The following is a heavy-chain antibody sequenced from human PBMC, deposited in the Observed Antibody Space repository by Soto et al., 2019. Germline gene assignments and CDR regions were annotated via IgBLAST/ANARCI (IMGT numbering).Heavy chain of an antibody. CDR2: IKSKTDGETA. CDR1: GFNLSPPW. D-gene: IGHD3-9*01. J-gene: IGHJ4*02. CDR3: TAEIYYDILSGYHNVAY. Sequence: PGGSLRLSXVASGFNLSPPWMTWVRQAAGKGLEWVGRIKSKTDGETADYAAPVKCRATISRDDSKNTVYLQMNSLKTEDTAVYYCTAEIYYDILSGYHNVAYWGQGALVTVSS. V-gene: IGHV3-15*01.